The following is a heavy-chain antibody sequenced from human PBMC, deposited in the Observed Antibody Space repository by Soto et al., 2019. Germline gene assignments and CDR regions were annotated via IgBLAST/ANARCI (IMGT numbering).Heavy chain of an antibody. CDR3: VKDQAKLLWWWGYGDS. D-gene: IGHD2-21*01. CDR1: GFTFSSYG. J-gene: IGHJ4*02. V-gene: IGHV3-30*18. Sequence: GGSLRLSCAASGFTFSSYGMHWVRQAPGKGLEWVAVIAYDGMNEEYADSVKGRFTISRDNSKNMLYLQMNSLKVEDTAVYYCVKDQAKLLWWWGYGDSWGQGTLVTVSS. CDR2: IAYDGMNE.